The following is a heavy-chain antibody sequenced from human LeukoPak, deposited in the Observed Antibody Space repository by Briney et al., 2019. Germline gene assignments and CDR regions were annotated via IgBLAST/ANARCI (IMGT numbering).Heavy chain of an antibody. V-gene: IGHV1-69*13. CDR2: IIPIFATA. CDR1: GYTFTSYY. Sequence: ASVKVSCKASGYTFTSYYMHWVRQAPGQGLEWMGGIIPIFATANYAQKFQGRVTITADESTSTAFMELSSLRSEDTAVYYCARGNPRSLLPYYFDYWGQGTLVTVSS. J-gene: IGHJ4*02. CDR3: ARGNPRSLLPYYFDY. D-gene: IGHD3-3*01.